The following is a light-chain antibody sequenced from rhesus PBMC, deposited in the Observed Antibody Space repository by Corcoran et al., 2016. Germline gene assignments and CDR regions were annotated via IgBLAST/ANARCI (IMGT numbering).Light chain of an antibody. CDR1: PGINDW. J-gene: IGKJ1*01. Sequence: DIQMTQSTSSLSASIGARVTITGRARPGINDWVDWYQMKPGKAPKVLISKASMLQSGVPPRFSGSGAGTDVTLTIRSLQPEDFATYDCQQYNSAPWTFGQGTKVEIK. CDR3: QQYNSAPWT. CDR2: KAS. V-gene: IGKV1-21*01.